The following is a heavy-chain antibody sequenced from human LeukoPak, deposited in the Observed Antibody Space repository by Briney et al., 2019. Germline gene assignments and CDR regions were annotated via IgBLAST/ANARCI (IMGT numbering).Heavy chain of an antibody. V-gene: IGHV4-34*01. D-gene: IGHD3-16*01. CDR1: GGSFSGYY. Sequence: SETLSLTCAVYGGSFSGYYWSWIRQPPGKGLEWIGEINHSGSTNYNPSLKSRVTMSVDTSKNQFSLKLSSVTAADTAVYYCAIGLGAFDIWGQGTMVTVSS. CDR3: AIGLGAFDI. CDR2: INHSGST. J-gene: IGHJ3*02.